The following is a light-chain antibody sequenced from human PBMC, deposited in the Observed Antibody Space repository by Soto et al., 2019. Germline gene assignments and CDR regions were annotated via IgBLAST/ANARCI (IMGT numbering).Light chain of an antibody. J-gene: IGKJ1*01. V-gene: IGKV3-20*01. CDR1: QSVSSGY. CDR3: QHYGNSPT. Sequence: EIVLTQSPGTLSLSPGDGATLSCRASQSVSSGYLAWYQQKPGQAPRLLIYGASRRATGIPDRFSGSGSGTDFTLSISRLEPEDFAVYWCQHYGNSPTVGQGTKVDIK. CDR2: GAS.